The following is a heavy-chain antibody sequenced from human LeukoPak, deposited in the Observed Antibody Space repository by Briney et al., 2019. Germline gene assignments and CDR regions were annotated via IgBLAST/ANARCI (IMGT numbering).Heavy chain of an antibody. D-gene: IGHD6-6*01. V-gene: IGHV1-8*03. CDR2: MNPNSGNT. Sequence: ASVKVSCKASGYTFTSYGISWVRQAPGQGLEWMGWMNPNSGNTGYAQKFQGRVTITRNTSISTAYMELSSLRSEDTAVYYCARESLEYSSSSDAFDIWGQGTMVTVSS. CDR3: ARESLEYSSSSDAFDI. CDR1: GYTFTSYG. J-gene: IGHJ3*02.